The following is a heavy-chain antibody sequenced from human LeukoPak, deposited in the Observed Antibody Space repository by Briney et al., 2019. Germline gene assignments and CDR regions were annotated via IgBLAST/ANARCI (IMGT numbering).Heavy chain of an antibody. CDR3: AREWGYSSSQNLDY. D-gene: IGHD6-6*01. Sequence: GGSLRLSCAASGFTFSSYAMSWVRQAPGKGLEWVSAISGSGGSTYYADSVKGRFTISRDNSKNTLYLQMNSLRAEDTAVYYCAREWGYSSSQNLDYWGQGTLVTVSS. CDR2: ISGSGGST. CDR1: GFTFSSYA. V-gene: IGHV3-23*01. J-gene: IGHJ4*02.